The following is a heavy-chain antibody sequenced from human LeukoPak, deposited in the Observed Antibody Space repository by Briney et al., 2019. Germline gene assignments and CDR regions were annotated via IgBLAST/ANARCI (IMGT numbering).Heavy chain of an antibody. V-gene: IGHV4-30-4*08. CDR3: AGGLRYFDH. D-gene: IGHD3-9*01. Sequence: PSETLSLTCTVSGGSISSADYYWGWIRQPPGKGLEWIAYIYYSGSTYYNPSLKSRVSISVDRSRNQFFLKLTSVTAADTAVYYCAGGLRYFDHWGLGTLVTVSS. CDR1: GGSISSADYY. CDR2: IYYSGST. J-gene: IGHJ4*02.